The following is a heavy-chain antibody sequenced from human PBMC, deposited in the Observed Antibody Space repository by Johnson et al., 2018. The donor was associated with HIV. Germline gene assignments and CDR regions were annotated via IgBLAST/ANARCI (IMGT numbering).Heavy chain of an antibody. CDR1: GFTFSSYG. Sequence: VQLVESGGGVVQPGRSLRLSCAASGFTFSSYGMHWVRQAPGKGLEWVGRIKSKTDGGTTDYATRVKGRFTISRDDSRDTLYLQMNSLKTDDAAIYYCTSDLRDFNVWGQGTVVTVSS. J-gene: IGHJ3*01. CDR3: TSDLRDFNV. CDR2: IKSKTDGGTT. D-gene: IGHD5-24*01. V-gene: IGHV3-15*01.